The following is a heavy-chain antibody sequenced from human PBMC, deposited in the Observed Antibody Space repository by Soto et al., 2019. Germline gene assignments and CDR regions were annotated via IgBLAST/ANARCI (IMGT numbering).Heavy chain of an antibody. J-gene: IGHJ4*02. V-gene: IGHV3-23*01. CDR2: ISGSGSST. CDR1: GFTFSSCA. CDR3: ARDVTVLDTPSGFDC. D-gene: IGHD4-4*01. Sequence: PGGSLRLSCAASGFTFSSCAMTWVRQAPGKGLEWVSDISGSGSSTFYADSVKGRFTISRDNAKDSLYLQMNSLRVEDSAVYYCARDVTVLDTPSGFDCWGQGTLVTVSS.